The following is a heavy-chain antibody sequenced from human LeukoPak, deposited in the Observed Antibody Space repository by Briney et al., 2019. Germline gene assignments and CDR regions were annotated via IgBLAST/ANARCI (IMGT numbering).Heavy chain of an antibody. D-gene: IGHD3-22*01. J-gene: IGHJ5*02. Sequence: PGGSLRLSCTASGFTFSTYSMNCVRRAPGKWLQWVSSISSSSSYIYYADSVKGRFTISRDNAKNSLYLQMNSLRAEDTAVYYCASTDSSGYYYHWGQGTLVTVSS. CDR3: ASTDSSGYYYH. CDR1: GFTFSTYS. CDR2: ISSSSSYI. V-gene: IGHV3-21*03.